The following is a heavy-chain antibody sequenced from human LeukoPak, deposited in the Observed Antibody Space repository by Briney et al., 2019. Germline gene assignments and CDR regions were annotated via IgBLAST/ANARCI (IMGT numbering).Heavy chain of an antibody. D-gene: IGHD1-26*01. CDR1: GFTLRNYW. J-gene: IGHJ4*02. Sequence: GGSLRLSCAAFGFTLRNYWMSWVRQAPGKGLEWVANINQDGSVKNHVDSVKGRFTISRDNAKNSLYLQMNSLRPEDTAVYYCARGAPYRDSDDYWGQGTLVTVSS. CDR3: ARGAPYRDSDDY. V-gene: IGHV3-7*05. CDR2: INQDGSVK.